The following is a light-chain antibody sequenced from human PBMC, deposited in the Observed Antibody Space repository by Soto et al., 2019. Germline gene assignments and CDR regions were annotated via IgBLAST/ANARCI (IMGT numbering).Light chain of an antibody. CDR3: QHYNIYSRT. CDR2: NAS. J-gene: IGKJ1*01. Sequence: DIPMTQSPSSLSASVGDRVTITCRASQSISSYLNWYQQKPGKTPKLLIYNASNLPRGVPSRFSGSGSGTKFTLTISSLQPDDFATYYCQHYNIYSRTFGQGTKVDIK. CDR1: QSISSY. V-gene: IGKV1-5*03.